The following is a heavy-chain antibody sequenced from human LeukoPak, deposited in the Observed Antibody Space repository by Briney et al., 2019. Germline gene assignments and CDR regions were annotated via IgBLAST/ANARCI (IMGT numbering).Heavy chain of an antibody. V-gene: IGHV4-4*02. Sequence: PSGTLSLTCGVSGGSISGTNWWSWVRQPPGQGLEWIGEISLRGLTNYNPSLRSRLTMSLDESKNQVPLNLTSVTAADTAVYYCSRESGPFSPFGFWGQGTLVSVHS. CDR1: GGSISGTNW. CDR3: SRESGPFSPFGF. J-gene: IGHJ4*02. D-gene: IGHD1-26*01. CDR2: ISLRGLT.